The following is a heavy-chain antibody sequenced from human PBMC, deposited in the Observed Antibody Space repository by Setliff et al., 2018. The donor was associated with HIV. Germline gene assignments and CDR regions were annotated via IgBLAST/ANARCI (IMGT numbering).Heavy chain of an antibody. CDR2: IYHSGST. D-gene: IGHD3-3*01. CDR3: VSLPASYDFWSGDYRDWYFDV. J-gene: IGHJ2*01. Sequence: KPSETLSLTCTVSGVSISSGTYYWGWVRQPPGKGLEWIGSIYHSGSTYYNPPLKCRVTISVDTSNNQFSLKLNSVTAADTAVYYCVSLPASYDFWSGDYRDWYFDVWGRGTLVTVSS. V-gene: IGHV4-39*01. CDR1: GVSISSGTYY.